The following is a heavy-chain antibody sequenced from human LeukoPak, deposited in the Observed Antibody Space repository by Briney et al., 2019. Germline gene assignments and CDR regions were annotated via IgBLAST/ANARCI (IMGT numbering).Heavy chain of an antibody. CDR1: GFTFSSYW. J-gene: IGHJ4*02. V-gene: IGHV3-23*01. Sequence: GGSLRLSCAASGFTFSSYWMHWVRQAPGKGLEWVSGISGGGDTTFHADSVKGRFTISRDNSKNTLSLQMDSLRAEDTAVYYCAKVDDSSGYWTSPFDYWGQGTLVTVSS. CDR3: AKVDDSSGYWTSPFDY. D-gene: IGHD3-22*01. CDR2: ISGGGDTT.